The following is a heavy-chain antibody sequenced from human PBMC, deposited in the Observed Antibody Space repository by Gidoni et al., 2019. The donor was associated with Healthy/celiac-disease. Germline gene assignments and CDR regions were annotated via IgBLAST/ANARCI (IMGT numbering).Heavy chain of an antibody. D-gene: IGHD2-2*01. V-gene: IGHV1-18*01. Sequence: QVQMVQSGAEVKRPGASVKVSCKASGYTFTSYGIRWVRQAPGQGLEWMGWISAYNGNTNYAQKLQGRVTMTTDTSTSTAYMELRSLRSDDTAVYYCARDLRSYCSSTSCYGNWFDPWGQGTLVTVSS. CDR3: ARDLRSYCSSTSCYGNWFDP. CDR2: ISAYNGNT. CDR1: GYTFTSYG. J-gene: IGHJ5*02.